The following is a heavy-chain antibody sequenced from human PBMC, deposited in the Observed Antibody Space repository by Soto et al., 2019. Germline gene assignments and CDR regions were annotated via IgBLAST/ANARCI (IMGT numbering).Heavy chain of an antibody. V-gene: IGHV4-4*02. CDR1: GGSISSSHW. Sequence: QVQLQESGPGLVKPSGTLSLTCAVSGGSISSSHWWTWVRQPPTKGLEWIGEIYYTGSTNYNPSLKSRVTISVDKSKNQVSLKLTSVTAADTAVYYCAGRVYYDLNWGQGTLVTVSS. CDR2: IYYTGST. J-gene: IGHJ4*02. D-gene: IGHD3-22*01. CDR3: AGRVYYDLN.